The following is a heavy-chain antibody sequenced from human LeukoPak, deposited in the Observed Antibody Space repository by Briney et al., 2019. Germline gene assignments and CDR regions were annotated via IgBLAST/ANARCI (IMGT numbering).Heavy chain of an antibody. D-gene: IGHD3-10*01. CDR3: ARDGADVYGRAFDY. CDR1: GGSISSYF. CDR2: IHASGTT. J-gene: IGHJ4*02. Sequence: SETLSLTCNVSGGSISSYFWTWIRQPAGKGLEWIGRIHASGTTNYNSSLKSRVSMSVDTSKNQFSLKPTSVTAADTAVYFCARDGADVYGRAFDYWGQGTLVSVSS. V-gene: IGHV4-4*07.